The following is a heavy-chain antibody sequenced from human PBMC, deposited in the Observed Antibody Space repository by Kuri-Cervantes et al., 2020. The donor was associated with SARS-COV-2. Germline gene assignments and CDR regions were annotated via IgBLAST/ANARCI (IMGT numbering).Heavy chain of an antibody. CDR2: IYSGGST. CDR1: GFTVSSNY. J-gene: IGHJ5*02. D-gene: IGHD6-13*01. Sequence: GGSLRLSCAASGFTVSSNYMSWVRQAPGRGLEWVSVIYSGGSTYYADSVKGRFTISRDNSKNTLYLQMNSLRAEDTAVYYCAKVQQLGSSWYWFDPWGQGTLVTVSS. V-gene: IGHV3-53*01. CDR3: AKVQQLGSSWYWFDP.